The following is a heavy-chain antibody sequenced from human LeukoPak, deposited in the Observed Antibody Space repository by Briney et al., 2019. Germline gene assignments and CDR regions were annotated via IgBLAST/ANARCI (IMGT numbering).Heavy chain of an antibody. V-gene: IGHV3-33*06. CDR1: GFMFSRLG. Sequence: GRSLRLSCTASGFMFSRLGMQWVRQAPGEGLEWVAMIWHDGSVEEYADSVKGRFTISRDNSQNTLYLQMNSLRDDDTAVYYRAKEGDQFRGYLDAWGKGTTVTVSS. CDR2: IWHDGSVE. D-gene: IGHD3-16*01. J-gene: IGHJ6*03. CDR3: AKEGDQFRGYLDA.